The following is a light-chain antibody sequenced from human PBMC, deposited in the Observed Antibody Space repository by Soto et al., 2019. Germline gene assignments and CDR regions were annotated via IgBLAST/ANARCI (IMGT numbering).Light chain of an antibody. CDR2: GTS. Sequence: DIQMTQSPSSLSVSVGDRVTITCRASQRVDKYLAWFQQKPGRAPESLIYGTSTLQSGIPSKFSGSGSGTDFTLTINSLQPEDSATYYCQQYHTYPRTFGQGTRLEIK. J-gene: IGKJ5*01. V-gene: IGKV1-16*02. CDR3: QQYHTYPRT. CDR1: QRVDKY.